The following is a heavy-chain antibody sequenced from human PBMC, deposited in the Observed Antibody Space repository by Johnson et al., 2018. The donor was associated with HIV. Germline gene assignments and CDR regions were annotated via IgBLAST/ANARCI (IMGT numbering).Heavy chain of an antibody. CDR2: ISSSGSTI. J-gene: IGHJ3*02. CDR3: VAATGANGLEI. CDR1: GFTFDDYG. Sequence: QVQLVESGGGLVKPGGSLRLSCAASGFTFDDYGMSWVRQAPGKGLEWVSYISSSGSTIYYADSVKGRFTISRDNAKNSLYLQMNSLRAGDTAVYYWVAATGANGLEIWGQGTKVTVSS. V-gene: IGHV3-11*04. D-gene: IGHD1-26*01.